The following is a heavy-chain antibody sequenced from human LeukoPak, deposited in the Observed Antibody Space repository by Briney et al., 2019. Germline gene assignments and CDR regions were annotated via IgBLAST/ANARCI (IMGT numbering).Heavy chain of an antibody. Sequence: PSETLSLTCTVSGGSISSSSYYWGWIRQPPGKGLEWIESIYYSGSTYYNPSLKSRVTISVDTSKNQFSLKLSSVTAADTAVYYCARGQYYYDSSGYYYYFDYWGQGTLVTVSS. CDR1: GGSISSSSYY. D-gene: IGHD3-22*01. CDR2: IYYSGST. CDR3: ARGQYYYDSSGYYYYFDY. J-gene: IGHJ4*02. V-gene: IGHV4-39*07.